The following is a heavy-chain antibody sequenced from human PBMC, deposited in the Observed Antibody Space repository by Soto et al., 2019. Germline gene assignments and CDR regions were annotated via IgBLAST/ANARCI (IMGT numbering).Heavy chain of an antibody. Sequence: QVHLVQSGAEVKKPGASVKVSCKGSGYTFTSYGITWVRQAPGQGLERMGWISAHNGNTDHAQRLQGRVTVTRDTSTSTAYMELRSLRSDDTAVYYCARGRDGDYWGQGALVTVSS. CDR3: ARGRDGDY. J-gene: IGHJ4*02. CDR2: ISAHNGNT. CDR1: GYTFTSYG. V-gene: IGHV1-18*01. D-gene: IGHD6-6*01.